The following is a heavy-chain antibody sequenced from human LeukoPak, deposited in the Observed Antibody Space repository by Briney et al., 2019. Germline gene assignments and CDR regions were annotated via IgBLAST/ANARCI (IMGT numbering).Heavy chain of an antibody. D-gene: IGHD3-9*01. J-gene: IGHJ5*02. Sequence: SQTLSLTCTVSGGSISSGGYYWSWIRQHPGKGLEWIGYIYYSGSTYYNPSLKSRVTISVDTSKNQFSLKLSSVTAADTVVYYCARVDRHFDWLGPPRWFDPWGQGTLVTVSS. CDR2: IYYSGST. CDR1: GGSISSGGYY. V-gene: IGHV4-31*03. CDR3: ARVDRHFDWLGPPRWFDP.